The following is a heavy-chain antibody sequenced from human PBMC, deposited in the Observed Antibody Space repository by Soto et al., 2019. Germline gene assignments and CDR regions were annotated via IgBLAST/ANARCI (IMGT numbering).Heavy chain of an antibody. J-gene: IGHJ4*02. CDR3: AKDIGGGNSWSDYYLDF. V-gene: IGHV3-30*18. CDR2: ISHDESHQ. D-gene: IGHD3-3*01. CDR1: GFSFSTYG. Sequence: GGSLRLSCAASGFSFSTYGMHWVRQATGTGLECVALISHDESHQYYADSVKGRFTISRDNSKNTLYLQMNSLRAEDTAVYYCAKDIGGGNSWSDYYLDFWGQGTLVTVSS.